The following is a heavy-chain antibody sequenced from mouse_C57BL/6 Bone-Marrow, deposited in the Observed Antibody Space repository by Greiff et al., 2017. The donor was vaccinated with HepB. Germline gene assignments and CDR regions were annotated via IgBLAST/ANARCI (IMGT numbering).Heavy chain of an antibody. CDR3: TSCIYWYFEV. CDR1: GYTFTSYW. V-gene: IGHV1-5*01. CDR2: IYPGNSDT. Sequence: EVQRVEPGTVLARPGASVKMSCKTSGYTFTSYWMHWVKQRPGQGLEWIGAIYPGNSDTSYNQKFKVKAKLTAVTSASTAYMELSSLTNEDSAVYYCTSCIYWYFEVWGTGTTVTVSS. D-gene: IGHD6-1*01. J-gene: IGHJ1*03.